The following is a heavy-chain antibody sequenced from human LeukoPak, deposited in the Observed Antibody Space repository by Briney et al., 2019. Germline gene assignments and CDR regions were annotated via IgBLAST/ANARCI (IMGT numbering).Heavy chain of an antibody. CDR1: GFTFSSYW. Sequence: GGSLRLSCAASGFTFSSYWMHWVRHTPGKGLIYISRINNDGSSANYADSVRGRFTISRDNAKNSLYLQMNSLRAEDTAVYYCAELGITMIGGVWGKGTTVTISS. CDR2: INNDGSSA. V-gene: IGHV3-74*01. D-gene: IGHD3-10*02. CDR3: AELGITMIGGV. J-gene: IGHJ6*04.